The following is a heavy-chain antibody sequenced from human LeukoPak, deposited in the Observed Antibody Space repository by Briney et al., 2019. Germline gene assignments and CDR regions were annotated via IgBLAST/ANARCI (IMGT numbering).Heavy chain of an antibody. V-gene: IGHV3-30*14. D-gene: IGHD3-10*01. CDR2: ISYDGSNK. CDR1: GFTFSSYA. CDR3: ASSPRITMVRGVIIGDGFDY. Sequence: GGSLRLSCAASGFTFSSYAMHWVRQAPGKGLEWVAVISYDGSNKYYADSVKGRFTISRDNSKNTLYLQMNSLRAEDTAVYYCASSPRITMVRGVIIGDGFDYWGQGTLVTVSS. J-gene: IGHJ4*02.